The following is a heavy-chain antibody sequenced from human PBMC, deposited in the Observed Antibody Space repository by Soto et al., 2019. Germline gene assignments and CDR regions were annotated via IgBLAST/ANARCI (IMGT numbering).Heavy chain of an antibody. V-gene: IGHV1-46*01. CDR2: INPSGGNT. J-gene: IGHJ4*02. D-gene: IGHD2-15*01. CDR1: GYTFTSYY. Sequence: ASVKVSCKASGYTFTSYYMHWVRQAPGQGLEWMGIINPSGGNTSYAQKFQGRVTMTRDTSTSTVYMELSSLRSEDTAVYYCARGRCSGGSCYSGFWHWGQGTLVTVSS. CDR3: ARGRCSGGSCYSGFWH.